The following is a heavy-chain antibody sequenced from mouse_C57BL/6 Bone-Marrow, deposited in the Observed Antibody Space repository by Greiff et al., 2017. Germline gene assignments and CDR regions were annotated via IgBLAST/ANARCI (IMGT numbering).Heavy chain of an antibody. Sequence: VQLQQSGPELVKPGASVKISCKASGYSFTGYYMNWVKQSPEKSLEWIGEINPSTGGTTYNQKFKAKATLTVDKSSSTAYMQLKSLTSEDSAVYYCASKVAMDYWGQGTSGTVSS. CDR1: GYSFTGYY. J-gene: IGHJ4*01. CDR2: INPSTGGT. CDR3: ASKVAMDY. V-gene: IGHV1-42*01.